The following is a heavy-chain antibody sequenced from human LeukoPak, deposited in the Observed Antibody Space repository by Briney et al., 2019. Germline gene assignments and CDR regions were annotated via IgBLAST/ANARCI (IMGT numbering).Heavy chain of an antibody. CDR2: ISYDGSNK. J-gene: IGHJ4*02. CDR1: GFTFSSYA. D-gene: IGHD5-12*01. CDR3: ARTMVATFCY. Sequence: GGSLRLSCAASGFTFSSYAMHWVRQAPGKGLEWVAVISYDGSNKYYADSVKGRFTISRDNSKNTLYLQMNSLRAEDTAVYYCARTMVATFCYWGQGTLVTVSS. V-gene: IGHV3-30-3*01.